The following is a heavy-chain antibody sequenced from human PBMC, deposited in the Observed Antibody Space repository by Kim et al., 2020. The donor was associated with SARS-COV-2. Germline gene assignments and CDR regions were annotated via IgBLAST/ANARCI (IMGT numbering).Heavy chain of an antibody. D-gene: IGHD3-10*01. J-gene: IGHJ4*02. Sequence: GGSLRLSCEASGFIFSAYSMNWVRQAPGKGLEWLSYISDSSHTIYYADSTKGRFTISRDNARNSVYLEIDSLRDEDTAVYFCARAAVVRGVYPLDYWGQGTPVTVAS. CDR3: ARAAVVRGVYPLDY. V-gene: IGHV3-48*02. CDR2: ISDSSHTI. CDR1: GFIFSAYS.